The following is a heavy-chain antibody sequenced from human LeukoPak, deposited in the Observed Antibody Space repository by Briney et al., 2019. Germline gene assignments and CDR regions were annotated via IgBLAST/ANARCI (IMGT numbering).Heavy chain of an antibody. CDR1: GFTFSAFW. D-gene: IGHD6-13*01. J-gene: IGHJ4*02. Sequence: PGGSLRLSCAASGFTFSAFWMHWVRQAPGKGLEWVSAISGSGGSTYYADSVKGRFTISRDNSKNTLYLQMNSLRAEDTAVYYCAKDRRIAAAVSDYWGQGTLVTVSS. CDR2: ISGSGGST. CDR3: AKDRRIAAAVSDY. V-gene: IGHV3-23*01.